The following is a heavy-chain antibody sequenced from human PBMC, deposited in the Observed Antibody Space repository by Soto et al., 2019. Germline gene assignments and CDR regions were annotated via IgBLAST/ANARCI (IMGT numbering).Heavy chain of an antibody. CDR1: GYTFTGYY. CDR3: AREGDVDTATPFDY. V-gene: IGHV1-2*04. Sequence: QVQLVQSGAEVKKPGASVKVSCKASGYTFTGYYMHWVRQAPGQGLEWMGWINPNSGGTNYAQKFEGWGTMTRDTSISTAYMELSRLRSDDTAVYYCAREGDVDTATPFDYWGKGTLVTVSS. D-gene: IGHD5-18*01. CDR2: INPNSGGT. J-gene: IGHJ4*02.